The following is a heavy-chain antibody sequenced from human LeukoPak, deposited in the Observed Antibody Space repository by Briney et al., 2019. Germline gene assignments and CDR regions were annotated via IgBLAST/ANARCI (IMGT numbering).Heavy chain of an antibody. CDR3: AKDRGIQLRIYFDY. V-gene: IGHV3-30*18. J-gene: IGHJ4*02. Sequence: GGSLRLSCAASGFTFSSYGMHWVRQAPGKGLEWVAVISYDGSNKYYADSVKGRFTISRDNSKNTLYLQMNSLRAEDTAVYYCAKDRGIQLRIYFDYWGQGTLVTVSS. CDR2: ISYDGSNK. CDR1: GFTFSSYG. D-gene: IGHD5-18*01.